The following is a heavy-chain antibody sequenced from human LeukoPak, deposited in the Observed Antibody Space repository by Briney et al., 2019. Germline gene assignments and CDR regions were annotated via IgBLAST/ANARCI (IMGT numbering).Heavy chain of an antibody. J-gene: IGHJ6*02. V-gene: IGHV3-7*01. D-gene: IGHD4-17*01. CDR2: IKQDGSEK. CDR1: GFTFSSYW. Sequence: GGSLRLSCAASGFTFSSYWMSWVRQAPGKGLEWVANIKQDGSEKYCVDSVKGRFTISRDNAKNSLYLQMNSLRAEDTAVYYCARGYGDYVVYYYGMDVWGQGTTVTVSS. CDR3: ARGYGDYVVYYYGMDV.